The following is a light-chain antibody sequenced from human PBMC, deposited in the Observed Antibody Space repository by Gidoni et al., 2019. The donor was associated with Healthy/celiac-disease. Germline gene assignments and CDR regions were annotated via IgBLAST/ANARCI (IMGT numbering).Light chain of an antibody. V-gene: IGKV2-28*01. Sequence: DIVMTQSPLSLPVTPGEPASISCRSSERLLHSNGHNYLAWYLQKPGPSPPLLIYLGSNRASGVPDRVSGSGSVTDFTLKISRVEAEDVGVYYCMQALQIPTFGQGTRLEI. CDR3: MQALQIPT. CDR1: ERLLHSNGHNY. CDR2: LGS. J-gene: IGKJ5*01.